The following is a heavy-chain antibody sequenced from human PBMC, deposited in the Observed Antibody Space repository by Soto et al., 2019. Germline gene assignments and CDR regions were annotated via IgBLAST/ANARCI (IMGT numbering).Heavy chain of an antibody. CDR1: GGSISSGGYS. CDR3: ARVTMVRGALNWFDP. CDR2: IYHSGST. Sequence: TLSLTCAVSGGSISSGGYSWSWIRQPPGKGLEWIGYIYHSGSTYYNPSLKSRVTISVDRSKNQFSLKLSSVTAADTAVYYCARVTMVRGALNWFDPWGQGTLVTVSS. V-gene: IGHV4-30-2*01. J-gene: IGHJ5*02. D-gene: IGHD3-10*01.